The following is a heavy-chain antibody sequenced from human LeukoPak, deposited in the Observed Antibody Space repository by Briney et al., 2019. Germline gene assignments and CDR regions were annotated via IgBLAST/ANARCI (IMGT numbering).Heavy chain of an antibody. CDR1: GYTLTELS. D-gene: IGHD2-2*01. Sequence: GASVKVSCKVSGYTLTELSMHWVRQAPGKGLEWMGGFDPEDGETIYAQKFQGRVTMTEDTSTDTAYMELSSLRSEDTAVYYSATLRYCSSTSCARHAFDIWGQGTMVTVSS. V-gene: IGHV1-24*01. J-gene: IGHJ3*02. CDR3: ATLRYCSSTSCARHAFDI. CDR2: FDPEDGET.